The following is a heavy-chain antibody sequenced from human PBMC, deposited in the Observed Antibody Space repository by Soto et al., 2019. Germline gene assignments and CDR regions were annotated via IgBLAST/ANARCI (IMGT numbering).Heavy chain of an antibody. Sequence: GGSLILSCAASGFTFSSYGMHWVRQAPVKGLEWVAAIWYDGSNKYYADSVKGRFTISRDNSKNTLYLQMNSLRAEDTAVYYCARDGTVTNNYFDYWGQGTLVTVSS. CDR1: GFTFSSYG. CDR3: ARDGTVTNNYFDY. J-gene: IGHJ4*02. D-gene: IGHD4-17*01. CDR2: IWYDGSNK. V-gene: IGHV3-33*01.